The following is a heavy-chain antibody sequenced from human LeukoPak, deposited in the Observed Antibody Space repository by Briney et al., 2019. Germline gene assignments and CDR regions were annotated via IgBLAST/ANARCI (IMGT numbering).Heavy chain of an antibody. Sequence: SETLSLTCAVSGGSISSSNWWSWVRQPPGKGLEWIGEIYHSGSTNYNPSLKSRVTISVDTSKNQFSLKLSSVTAADTAVYYCARGGPGNSITIFGVVPQGFDYWGQGTLVTVSS. J-gene: IGHJ4*02. CDR2: IYHSGST. CDR3: ARGGPGNSITIFGVVPQGFDY. CDR1: GGSISSSNW. V-gene: IGHV4-4*02. D-gene: IGHD3-3*01.